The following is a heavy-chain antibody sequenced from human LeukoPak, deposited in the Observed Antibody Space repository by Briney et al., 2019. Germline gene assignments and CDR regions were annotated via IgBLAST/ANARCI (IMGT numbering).Heavy chain of an antibody. V-gene: IGHV3-33*01. J-gene: IGHJ4*02. Sequence: GGSPRLSCAASGFTFSSYGMHWVRQAPGKGLEWVAVIWYDGSNKYYADSVKGRFTISRDNSKNTLYLQMNSLRAEDTAVYYCARSIAVAGREDYFDYWGQGTLVTVSS. CDR3: ARSIAVAGREDYFDY. CDR1: GFTFSSYG. D-gene: IGHD6-19*01. CDR2: IWYDGSNK.